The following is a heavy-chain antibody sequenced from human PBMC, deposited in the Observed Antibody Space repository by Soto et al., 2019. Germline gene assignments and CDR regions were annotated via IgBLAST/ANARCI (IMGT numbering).Heavy chain of an antibody. CDR1: GFTFSSYA. V-gene: IGHV3-23*01. CDR2: ISGSGGST. CDR3: AKDHDSSGWYYWFDP. J-gene: IGHJ5*02. D-gene: IGHD6-19*01. Sequence: PGGSLRLSCAASGFTFSSYAMSWVRQAPGKGLEWVSAISGSGGSTYYADSVKGRFTISRDNSKNTLYPQMNGLRAEDTAVYYCAKDHDSSGWYYWFDPWGQGTLVTVSS.